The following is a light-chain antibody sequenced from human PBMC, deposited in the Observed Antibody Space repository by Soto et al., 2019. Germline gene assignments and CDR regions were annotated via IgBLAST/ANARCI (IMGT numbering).Light chain of an antibody. J-gene: IGKJ4*01. V-gene: IGKV1-9*01. CDR1: QGINSD. CDR2: GAS. CDR3: QQRVTYPLT. Sequence: DIQLTQSPSFLSVSVGDRVSITCRASQGINSDLAWYQQKPGKAPEPLIYGASTLQNGVPSRFSGSGSGTEFTLTISSLQPEDFASYYCQQRVTYPLTFGGGTKVEIK.